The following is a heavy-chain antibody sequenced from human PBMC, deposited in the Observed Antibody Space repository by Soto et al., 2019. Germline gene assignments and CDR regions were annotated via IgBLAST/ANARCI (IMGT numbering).Heavy chain of an antibody. Sequence: EVQLVESGGGLVQPGGSLRLSCAASGFTFSSYWMGWVRQAPGKGLEWVANIKQDGSEKYYVDSVKGRLTISRDNAENSLYLQMNSLRAEDTAVYYCAREGGTRSRTSCPRYWGQGTLVTVSS. CDR1: GFTFSSYW. D-gene: IGHD2-2*01. J-gene: IGHJ4*02. CDR3: AREGGTRSRTSCPRY. V-gene: IGHV3-7*01. CDR2: IKQDGSEK.